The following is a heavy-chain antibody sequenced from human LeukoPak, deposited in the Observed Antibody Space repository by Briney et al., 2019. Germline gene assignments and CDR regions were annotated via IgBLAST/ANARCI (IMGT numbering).Heavy chain of an antibody. CDR1: GFTFSSYA. V-gene: IGHV3-30*04. CDR3: ASPLENPVLDY. CDR2: ISYDGSNK. J-gene: IGHJ4*02. Sequence: GGSLRLSCAASGFTFSSYAMHWVRQAPGKGLEWVAVISYDGSNKYYADSVKGRFTISRDNSKNTLYLQMNSLRAGDTAVYYCASPLENPVLDYWGQGTLVTVSS.